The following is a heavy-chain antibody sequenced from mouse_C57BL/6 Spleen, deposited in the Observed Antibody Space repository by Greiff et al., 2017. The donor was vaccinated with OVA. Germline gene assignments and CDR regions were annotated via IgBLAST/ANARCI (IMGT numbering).Heavy chain of an antibody. CDR1: GYTFTDYN. V-gene: IGHV1-22*01. D-gene: IGHD1-1*01. CDR2: INPNNGGT. J-gene: IGHJ4*01. CDR3: ARNYGSGYYAMDY. Sequence: EVQLVESGPELVKPGASVKMSCKASGYTFTDYNMHWVKQSHGKSLEWIGYINPNNGGTSYNQKFKGKATLTVNKSSSTAYMELRSLTSEDSAVYYCARNYGSGYYAMDYWGQGTSVTVSS.